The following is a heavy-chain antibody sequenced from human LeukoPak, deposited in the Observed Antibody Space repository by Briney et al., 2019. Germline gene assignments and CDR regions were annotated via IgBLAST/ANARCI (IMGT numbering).Heavy chain of an antibody. V-gene: IGHV3-23*01. D-gene: IGHD6-13*01. Sequence: AGGFLRLSCAASGFTFSSYAMSWGRQAAGEGLELVSIISGSGCSTYYADSVKGRFIIYTDNSKNTLYLQMNSLRAEDTAVYYCARDLEAAVAGTYYYYGMDVWGQGTTVTVSS. CDR2: ISGSGCST. J-gene: IGHJ6*02. CDR3: ARDLEAAVAGTYYYYGMDV. CDR1: GFTFSSYA.